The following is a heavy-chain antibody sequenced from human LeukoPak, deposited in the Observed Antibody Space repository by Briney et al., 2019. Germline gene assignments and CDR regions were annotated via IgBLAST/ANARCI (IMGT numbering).Heavy chain of an antibody. J-gene: IGHJ4*02. D-gene: IGHD6-13*01. CDR2: ISGSGGST. CDR3: AKEPPYSSSWGTFDY. Sequence: GGSLRLSCAASGSTFSSCAMSWVRQAPGKGLEWVSAISGSGGSTYYADSVKGRFTISRDNSKNTLYLQMNSLRAEDTAVYYCAKEPPYSSSWGTFDYWGQGALVAVSS. CDR1: GSTFSSCA. V-gene: IGHV3-23*01.